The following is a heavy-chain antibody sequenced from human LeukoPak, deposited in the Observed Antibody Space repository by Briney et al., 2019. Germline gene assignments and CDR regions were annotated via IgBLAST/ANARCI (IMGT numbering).Heavy chain of an antibody. CDR3: ARGPYYYYYGMDV. CDR1: GGSISSGGYY. CDR2: INHSGST. J-gene: IGHJ6*02. Sequence: SSETLSLTCTVSGGSISSGGYYWSWIRQPPGKGLEWIGEINHSGSTNYNPSLKSRVTISVDTSKNQFSLKLSSVTAADTAVYYCARGPYYYYYGMDVWGQGTTVTVSS. V-gene: IGHV4-39*07.